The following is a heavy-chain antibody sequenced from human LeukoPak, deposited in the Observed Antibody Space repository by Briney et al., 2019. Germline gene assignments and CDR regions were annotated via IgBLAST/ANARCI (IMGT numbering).Heavy chain of an antibody. CDR1: GFTFSSYA. V-gene: IGHV3-23*01. D-gene: IGHD1-1*01. Sequence: PGGSLRLSCAASGFTFSSYAMSWVRQAPGKGLEWVSAISSSGASTLYADSVKGRFTISRDDSKNTLYLQMNSLRAEDTAVYYCAKPHTTGNNYYYYMGVWGKGTTVTVSS. CDR2: ISSSGAST. CDR3: AKPHTTGNNYYYYMGV. J-gene: IGHJ6*03.